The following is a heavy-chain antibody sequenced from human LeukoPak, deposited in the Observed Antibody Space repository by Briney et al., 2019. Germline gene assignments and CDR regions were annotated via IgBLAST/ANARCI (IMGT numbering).Heavy chain of an antibody. CDR3: AKDALISFRGTWSQSDC. CDR2: IRYDGSNK. Sequence: GGSLRLSCAASGFTFSSYGMHWVRQAPGKGLEWVAFIRYDGSNKYYADSVKGRFTISRDNSKNTLFLQMNSLRAEDTAVYYCAKDALISFRGTWSQSDCWGQGTLVTVSS. V-gene: IGHV3-30*02. CDR1: GFTFSSYG. J-gene: IGHJ4*02. D-gene: IGHD1-1*01.